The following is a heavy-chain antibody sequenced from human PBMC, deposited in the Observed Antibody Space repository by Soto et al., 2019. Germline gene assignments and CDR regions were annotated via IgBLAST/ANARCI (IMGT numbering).Heavy chain of an antibody. CDR3: AKDSLTWDTAMSFDY. V-gene: IGHV3-23*01. CDR1: GFTFINYA. J-gene: IGHJ4*02. D-gene: IGHD5-18*01. Sequence: EVQLLDSGGGLVQPGGSLRLSCAASGFTFINYAMNWVRQATGKGLEWVSSISDSVGKTYYADSVKGRFTISRDNSKNTLSLQMNSLRVEYTAVYYCAKDSLTWDTAMSFDYWGQGILVTVSS. CDR2: ISDSVGKT.